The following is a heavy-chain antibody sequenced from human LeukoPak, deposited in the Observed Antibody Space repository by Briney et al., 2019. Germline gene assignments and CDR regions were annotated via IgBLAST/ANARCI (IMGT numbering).Heavy chain of an antibody. J-gene: IGHJ4*02. D-gene: IGHD1-26*01. V-gene: IGHV3-21*01. CDR2: ITMRSISI. Sequence: GGSLRLSCAASGFTFSSYTMNWVRQAPGKGLEWVSSITMRSISIYYADSVKGRFTISRDNAKNSLYLQMNSLRADDTAVYYCARGGSGSYYGGNYFDSWGQGTLVTVSS. CDR3: ARGGSGSYYGGNYFDS. CDR1: GFTFSSYT.